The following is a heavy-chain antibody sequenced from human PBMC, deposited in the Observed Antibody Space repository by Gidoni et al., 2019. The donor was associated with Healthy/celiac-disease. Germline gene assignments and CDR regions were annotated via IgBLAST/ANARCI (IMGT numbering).Heavy chain of an antibody. CDR1: GFTVSSNY. CDR2: IYSGGST. J-gene: IGHJ4*02. D-gene: IGHD6-19*01. CDR3: ARGSHIAVAGTLGY. Sequence: EVQLVESGGGLIQPGGSLRLSCAASGFTVSSNYMSWVRQAPGKGLEWVSVIYSGGSTYYADSVKGRFTISRDNSKNTLYLQMNSLRAEDTAVYYCARGSHIAVAGTLGYWGQGTLVTVSS. V-gene: IGHV3-53*01.